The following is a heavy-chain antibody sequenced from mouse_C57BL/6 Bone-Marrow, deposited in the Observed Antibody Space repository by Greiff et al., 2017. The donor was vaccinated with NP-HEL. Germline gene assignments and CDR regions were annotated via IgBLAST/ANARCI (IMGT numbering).Heavy chain of an antibody. CDR2: IYPGSGST. D-gene: IGHD2-12*01. CDR1: GYTFTSYW. J-gene: IGHJ4*01. V-gene: IGHV1-55*01. Sequence: VQLQQSGAELVKPGASVKMSCKASGYTFTSYWITWVKQRPGQGLEWIGDIYPGSGSTNYNEKFKSKATLTVDTSSSTAYMQLSSLTSEDSAVYYCARWGYYSHSFYAMDYWGQGTSVTVSS. CDR3: ARWGYYSHSFYAMDY.